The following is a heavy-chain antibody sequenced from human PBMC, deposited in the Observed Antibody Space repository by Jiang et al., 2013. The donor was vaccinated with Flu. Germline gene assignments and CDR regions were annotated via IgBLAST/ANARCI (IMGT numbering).Heavy chain of an antibody. J-gene: IGHJ4*02. Sequence: SYAIYWVRQAPGQGLEWMGGSHPYFWVRSSYAQELQGRVTITADRSTSTVYMDLSSLTSEDTAVYYCARGLSYFDGSSPPGFWGQETLVTVSS. V-gene: IGHV1-69*06. CDR2: SHPYFWVRS. CDR1: SYA. D-gene: IGHD3-22*01. CDR3: ARGLSYFDGSSPPGF.